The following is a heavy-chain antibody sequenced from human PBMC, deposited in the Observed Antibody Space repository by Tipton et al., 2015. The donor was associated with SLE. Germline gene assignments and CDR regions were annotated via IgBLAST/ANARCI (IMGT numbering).Heavy chain of an antibody. V-gene: IGHV3-23*03. CDR3: AKTGACGVVGIWDY. CDR1: GFTFGNYA. J-gene: IGHJ4*02. D-gene: IGHD3-22*01. Sequence: SLRLSCAASGFTFGNYAMSWVRQAPGKGLEWVSVIYGGGISTYYSDPVKGRFTISRDNFNDTLYLQMNSLRAEDTAVYYCAKTGACGVVGIWDYWGQGTLVTVSS. CDR2: IYGGGIST.